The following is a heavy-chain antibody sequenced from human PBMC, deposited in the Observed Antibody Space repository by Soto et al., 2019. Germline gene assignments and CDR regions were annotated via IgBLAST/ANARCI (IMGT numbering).Heavy chain of an antibody. CDR1: GFTFSNAW. V-gene: IGHV3-15*07. CDR3: TTDKEYSDSSGYPYYFDY. Sequence: EVQLVESGGGLVKPGGSLRLSCAASGFTFSNAWMNWVRQAPGKGLEWVGRIKSKTDGGTTDYAAPVKGRFTISRDDSKNTLYLQMNSLKTEDTAVYYCTTDKEYSDSSGYPYYFDYWGQGTLVTVSS. CDR2: IKSKTDGGTT. J-gene: IGHJ4*02. D-gene: IGHD3-22*01.